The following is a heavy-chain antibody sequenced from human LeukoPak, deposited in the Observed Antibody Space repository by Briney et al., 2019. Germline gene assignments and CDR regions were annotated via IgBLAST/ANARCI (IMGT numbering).Heavy chain of an antibody. V-gene: IGHV4-39*01. CDR1: GGSKSNSSYY. Sequence: SETLSLTCTVSGGSKSNSSYYWGWIRQPPGKGLEWIGSIYYSGSTYYNPSLKSRVTISVETSKNQFSLKLSSVTAADTAVYYCASHSSYVSPFRSWGRGPLVTVSP. D-gene: IGHD3-10*02. CDR2: IYYSGST. J-gene: IGHJ5*02. CDR3: ASHSSYVSPFRS.